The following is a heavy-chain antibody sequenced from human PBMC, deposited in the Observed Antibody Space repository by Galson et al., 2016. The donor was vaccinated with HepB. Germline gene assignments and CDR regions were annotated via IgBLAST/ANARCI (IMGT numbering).Heavy chain of an antibody. CDR3: TTWLSHHFDY. D-gene: IGHD6-19*01. J-gene: IGHJ4*02. V-gene: IGHV3-23*01. Sequence: LRLSCAASGFTFRNYALSWVRRAPGKGLEWVSHIDGPTPNTHYADSVRGRFSIYRDNFRDTLYLQVDSLTAEDSAIYYCTTWLSHHFDYWGQGTRVTVSS. CDR1: GFTFRNYA. CDR2: IDGPTPNT.